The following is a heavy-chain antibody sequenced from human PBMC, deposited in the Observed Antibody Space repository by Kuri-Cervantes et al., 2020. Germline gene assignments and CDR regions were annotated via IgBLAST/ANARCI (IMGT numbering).Heavy chain of an antibody. Sequence: GGSLRLSCAASGFTFSSYSMNWVRQAPGKGLEWVSSISSSSSYIYYADSVKGRLTISRDNAKNSLYLQMNSLRAEDTAVYYCARESDVVPAAILNYYYYYGMDVWGQGTTVTVSS. D-gene: IGHD2-2*01. J-gene: IGHJ6*02. CDR1: GFTFSSYS. CDR3: ARESDVVPAAILNYYYYYGMDV. CDR2: ISSSSSYI. V-gene: IGHV3-21*01.